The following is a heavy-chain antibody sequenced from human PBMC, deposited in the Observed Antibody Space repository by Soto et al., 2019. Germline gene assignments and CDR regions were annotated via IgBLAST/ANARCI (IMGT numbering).Heavy chain of an antibody. CDR2: MNPNIGNA. Sequence: SVKVSCKASGFTFITYDFSWVRQAAGQGLEWMGGMNPNIGNADFAQKFQGRVKITADESTSTAYMELSSLRSEDTAVYYCARERSGYYDSSGYRSSYFGYWGQGTLVTVS. V-gene: IGHV1-69*13. D-gene: IGHD3-22*01. J-gene: IGHJ4*02. CDR1: GFTFITYD. CDR3: ARERSGYYDSSGYRSSYFGY.